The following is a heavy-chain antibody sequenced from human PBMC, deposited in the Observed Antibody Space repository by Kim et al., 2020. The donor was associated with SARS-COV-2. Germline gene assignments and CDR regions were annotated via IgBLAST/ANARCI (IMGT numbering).Heavy chain of an antibody. Sequence: GGSLRLSCEAFEFTFNSYWMNWVRQAPGKGPEWLANVNQDGREKHYVDSVKGRFTISRDNARNSLYLQMSSLRADDTAIYYCARDLGASGSLDFWGPGT. CDR2: VNQDGREK. CDR3: ARDLGASGSLDF. CDR1: EFTFNSYW. D-gene: IGHD3-10*01. V-gene: IGHV3-7*01. J-gene: IGHJ4*02.